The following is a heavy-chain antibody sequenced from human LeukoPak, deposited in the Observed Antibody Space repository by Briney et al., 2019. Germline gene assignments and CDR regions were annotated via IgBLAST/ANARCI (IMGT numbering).Heavy chain of an antibody. CDR1: GGSFSGYY. J-gene: IGHJ2*01. CDR2: IDQSGST. CDR3: AKLYASGRSDGCFDL. D-gene: IGHD2/OR15-2a*01. V-gene: IGHV4-34*01. Sequence: PSETLSLKCAVYGGSFSGYYWSWIRQTPGKGLEWIGEIDQSGSTNYNPSLKDRVIISVDTSKNQFSLKVNSVTAADAAVYYCAKLYASGRSDGCFDLWGRGTPVT.